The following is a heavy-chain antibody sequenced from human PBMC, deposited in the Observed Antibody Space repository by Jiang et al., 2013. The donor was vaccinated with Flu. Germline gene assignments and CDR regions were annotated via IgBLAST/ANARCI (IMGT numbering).Heavy chain of an antibody. CDR3: AKSRDGYNYFDY. CDR2: FISGGST. D-gene: IGHD5-24*01. J-gene: IGHJ4*02. Sequence: SCAASGFTVSSNYMSWVRQASREGAWSGSQLFISGGSTYYADSVKGRFTISRDNSKNTLYLQMNSLRAEDTAVYYCAKSRDGYNYFDYWGQGTLVTVSS. V-gene: IGHV3-53*01. CDR1: GFTVSSNY.